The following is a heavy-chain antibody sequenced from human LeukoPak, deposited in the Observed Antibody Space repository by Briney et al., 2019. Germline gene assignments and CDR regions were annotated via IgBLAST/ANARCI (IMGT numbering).Heavy chain of an antibody. J-gene: IGHJ5*02. Sequence: SETLSLTCAVPGGSLSSYYWSWIRQPAGKGLEWIGRIYTSGSTNYNPSLKSRVTMSVDTSKNQFSLKLSSVTAADTAVYYCARASYSGAARGAVNWFDPWGQGTLVTVSS. CDR2: IYTSGST. D-gene: IGHD6-6*01. V-gene: IGHV4-4*07. CDR1: GGSLSSYY. CDR3: ARASYSGAARGAVNWFDP.